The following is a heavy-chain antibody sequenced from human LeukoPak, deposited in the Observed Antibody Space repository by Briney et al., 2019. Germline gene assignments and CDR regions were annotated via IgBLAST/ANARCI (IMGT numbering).Heavy chain of an antibody. Sequence: PSETLSLTCAVYGGSFSGYYWSWIRQPPGKGLEWIGEINHSGSTNYNPSLKSRVTISVDTSKNQFSLKLRSVTAADTAVFYCARGQGRDGYNGILDYWGQGALVTVSS. CDR3: ARGQGRDGYNGILDY. CDR2: INHSGST. CDR1: GGSFSGYY. D-gene: IGHD5-24*01. V-gene: IGHV4-34*01. J-gene: IGHJ4*02.